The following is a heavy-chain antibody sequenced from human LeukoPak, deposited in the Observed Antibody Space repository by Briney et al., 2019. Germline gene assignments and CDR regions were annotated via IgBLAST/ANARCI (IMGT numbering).Heavy chain of an antibody. CDR3: ARRGGYCSGGSCYGIMSY. CDR2: IYSGGST. D-gene: IGHD2-15*01. CDR1: GFTVSSNY. V-gene: IGHV3-66*02. Sequence: GGSLRLSCAASGFTVSSNYMGWVRQAPGKGLEWVSVIYSGGSTYYADSVKGQFTISRDNSKNTLYLQMNSLRAEDTAVYYCARRGGYCSGGSCYGIMSYWGQGTLVTVSS. J-gene: IGHJ4*02.